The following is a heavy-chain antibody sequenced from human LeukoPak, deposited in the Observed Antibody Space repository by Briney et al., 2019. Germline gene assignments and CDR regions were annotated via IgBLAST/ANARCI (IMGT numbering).Heavy chain of an antibody. Sequence: GGSLRLSCSASGFTFSSYAMHWVRQAPGKGPEYVSAIRSHGDSTYYADSVKGRFTISRDNSKNTLYLQMSGLRAEDTAVYYCVKGRVAAPGRGFDYWGQGTLVTVSS. CDR2: IRSHGDST. CDR3: VKGRVAAPGRGFDY. CDR1: GFTFSSYA. D-gene: IGHD6-13*01. V-gene: IGHV3-64D*06. J-gene: IGHJ4*02.